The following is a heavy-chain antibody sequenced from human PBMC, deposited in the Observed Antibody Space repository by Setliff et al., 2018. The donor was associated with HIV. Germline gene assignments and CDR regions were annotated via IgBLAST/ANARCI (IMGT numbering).Heavy chain of an antibody. D-gene: IGHD3-10*01. V-gene: IGHV3-21*01. CDR3: AYYSLGNFYLGYYYYPGMDV. CDR2: ISSSGNFI. Sequence: GGSLRLSCAASGFIFNAYTMVWVRQAPGKGLEWVSSISSSGNFIYYTDSVKGRFTSSRDNAKNSLFLQMDSLRGEDTAVYYCAYYSLGNFYLGYYYYPGMDVWGQGTRSPSP. CDR1: GFIFNAYT. J-gene: IGHJ6*02.